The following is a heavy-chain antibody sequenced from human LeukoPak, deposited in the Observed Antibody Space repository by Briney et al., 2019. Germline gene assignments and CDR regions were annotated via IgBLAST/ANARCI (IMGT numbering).Heavy chain of an antibody. Sequence: PSETLSLTCTVSGGSISSSSYYWSWIRQPAGKGLEWIGRIYTSGSTNYNPSLKSRVTISVDTSKNQFSLKLSSVTAADTAVYYCARDIAAHRFDYWGQGTLVTVSS. D-gene: IGHD6-6*01. CDR1: GGSISSSSYY. CDR2: IYTSGST. V-gene: IGHV4-61*02. CDR3: ARDIAAHRFDY. J-gene: IGHJ4*02.